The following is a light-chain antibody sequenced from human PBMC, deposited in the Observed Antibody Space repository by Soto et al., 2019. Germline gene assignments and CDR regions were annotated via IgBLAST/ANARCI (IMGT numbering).Light chain of an antibody. CDR2: WAS. J-gene: IGKJ2*01. Sequence: DIVMTQSPDSLAVSLGERATINCKSSQRLLDTSNNKHYVAWYHQKPGQPAKLLIYWASARQSGVPDRFSGGGAGTDFILTSSNLQAEDVAVYYCQQYYSALYTFGQGTKLAI. CDR1: QRLLDTSNNKHY. V-gene: IGKV4-1*01. CDR3: QQYYSALYT.